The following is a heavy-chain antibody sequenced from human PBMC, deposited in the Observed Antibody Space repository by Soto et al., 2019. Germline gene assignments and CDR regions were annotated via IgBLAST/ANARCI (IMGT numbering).Heavy chain of an antibody. CDR2: IYHSGST. J-gene: IGHJ6*02. Sequence: SETLSLTCALSGYSISRGYYWGWIRQPPGKALEWIGSIYHSGSTYYNPSLKSRVTISVDTSKNQFSLKLSSVTAADTAVYYCAREAGIAVAGQRYYYYYYGMDVWGQGTTVT. CDR3: AREAGIAVAGQRYYYYYYGMDV. V-gene: IGHV4-38-2*02. D-gene: IGHD6-19*01. CDR1: GYSISRGYY.